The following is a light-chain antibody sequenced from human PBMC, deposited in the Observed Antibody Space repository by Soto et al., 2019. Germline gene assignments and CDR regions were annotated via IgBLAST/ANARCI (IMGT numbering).Light chain of an antibody. CDR1: QSVSNNY. Sequence: EIVLTQSPGTLSLSPGERATLSCRASQSVSNNYLAWYQQKPDQAPRRLIFGASGRATGIPDRFSGSGSGTDFTLTISRLEPEDFAVYYCQQYGTSPTFGQGTKVEIK. CDR2: GAS. CDR3: QQYGTSPT. J-gene: IGKJ1*01. V-gene: IGKV3-20*01.